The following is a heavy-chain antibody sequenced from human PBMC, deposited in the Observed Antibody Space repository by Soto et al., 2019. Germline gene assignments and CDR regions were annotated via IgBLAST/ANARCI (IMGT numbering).Heavy chain of an antibody. V-gene: IGHV3-23*01. CDR3: AKDVGLDSGDFFAY. J-gene: IGHJ4*02. CDR2: IRGDGGQT. D-gene: IGHD4-17*01. CDR1: GFTFTSYG. Sequence: GGSLRLSCTASGFTFTSYGMGWVRQAPGKGLQWVSTIRGDGGQTHYTDSVKGRFSISRDNSKNTVYLQMDSLRAEDTAMYFCAKDVGLDSGDFFAYWGQGTQVTVSS.